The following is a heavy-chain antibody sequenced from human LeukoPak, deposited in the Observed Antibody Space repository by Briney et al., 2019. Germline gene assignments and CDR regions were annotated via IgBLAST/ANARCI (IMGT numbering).Heavy chain of an antibody. J-gene: IGHJ4*02. V-gene: IGHV4-39*02. CDR3: TRFGPDY. CDR2: IYYSGST. D-gene: IGHD3-10*01. Sequence: SETLSLTCTVSGGSISSSSYYWGWIRQPPGKGLEWIGSIYYSGSTYYNPSLKSRVTISVDTSKNRFSLRLSSVTAADTAMYYCTRFGPDYWGQGTLVTVSP. CDR1: GGSISSSSYY.